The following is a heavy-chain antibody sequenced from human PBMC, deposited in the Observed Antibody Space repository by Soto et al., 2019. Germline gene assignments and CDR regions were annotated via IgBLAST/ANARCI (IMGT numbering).Heavy chain of an antibody. CDR1: GFRFSNYG. Sequence: QVKLVESGGGVVQPGRSLRLSCATSGFRFSNYGMHWVRQTPGKGLAWVALIRYDGSNRFHADSVKGRFTISRSISESTVFLQMDSLRVEDTAVYYCARESSRGRRDRLDYWGQGTLVTVSS. CDR3: ARESSRGRRDRLDY. CDR2: IRYDGSNR. V-gene: IGHV3-33*01. D-gene: IGHD6-19*01. J-gene: IGHJ4*02.